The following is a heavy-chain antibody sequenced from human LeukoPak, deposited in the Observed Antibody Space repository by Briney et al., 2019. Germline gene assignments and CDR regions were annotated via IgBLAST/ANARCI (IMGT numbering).Heavy chain of an antibody. CDR1: GYTFTGYY. CDR3: ASSIYSSGWLDY. J-gene: IGHJ4*02. V-gene: IGHV1-2*02. Sequence: ASVKVSCKASGYTFTGYYMHWVRPAPGQGLEWMGWINPNSGGTNYAQKFQGRVTMTRDTSISTAYMELSRLRSDDTAVYYCASSIYSSGWLDYWGQGTLVTVSS. CDR2: INPNSGGT. D-gene: IGHD6-19*01.